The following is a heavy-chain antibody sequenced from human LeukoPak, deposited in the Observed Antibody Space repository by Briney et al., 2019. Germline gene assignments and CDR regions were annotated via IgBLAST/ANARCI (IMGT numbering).Heavy chain of an antibody. CDR3: AKGSSSGWSGDYLDY. D-gene: IGHD6-13*01. V-gene: IGHV3-33*06. CDR2: IWYGGSNK. J-gene: IGHJ4*02. Sequence: GGSLRLSCAASGFTFSSYGMHWVRQAPGKGLEWVAVIWYGGSNKYYADSVKGRFTISRDNSKNTLYLQMNSLRAEDTAVYYCAKGSSSGWSGDYLDYWGQGTLVTVSS. CDR1: GFTFSSYG.